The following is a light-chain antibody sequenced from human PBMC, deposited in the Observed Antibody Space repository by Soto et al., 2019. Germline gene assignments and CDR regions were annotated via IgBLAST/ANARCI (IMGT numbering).Light chain of an antibody. CDR3: TQVTQFLT. CDR2: KVS. V-gene: IGKV2-24*01. Sequence: DIVMTQTPLSSPVILGQPASISFRSSQRLVHSDGNTYLSCLQQRPGQPARLLIYKVSKRFSGVPDRFSGRGAGTDFTLKSRRVEAEDVGVYDCTQVTQFLTFGGGTKVDIK. J-gene: IGKJ4*01. CDR1: QRLVHSDGNTY.